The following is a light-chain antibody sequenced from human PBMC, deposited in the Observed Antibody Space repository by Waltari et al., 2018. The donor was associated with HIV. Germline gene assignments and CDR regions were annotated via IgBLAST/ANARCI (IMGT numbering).Light chain of an antibody. CDR2: TKS. Sequence: SYVLTQPPSVSVATGAAATISCGAWNSGGKAVHWYKQQPGQAPVLVTCTKSDRPSGITDRLAASIAAHTATLSITCVEGVNVATYSCQVWDSSNEHVVFGGGTELTVL. V-gene: IGLV3-21*04. CDR1: NSGGKA. CDR3: QVWDSSNEHVV. J-gene: IGLJ3*02.